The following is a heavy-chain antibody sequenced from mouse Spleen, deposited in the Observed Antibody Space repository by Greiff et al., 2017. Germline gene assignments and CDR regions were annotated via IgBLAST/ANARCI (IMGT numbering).Heavy chain of an antibody. V-gene: IGHV1-82*01. CDR1: GYAFSSSW. Sequence: QVQLKESGPELVKPGASVKISCKASGYAFSSSWMNWVKQRPGKGLEWIGRIYPGDGDTNYNGKFKGKATLTADKSSSTAYMQLSSLTSEDSAVYFCAREDYGSSYESPYFDYWGQGTTLTVSS. CDR3: AREDYGSSYESPYFDY. CDR2: IYPGDGDT. D-gene: IGHD1-1*01. J-gene: IGHJ2*01.